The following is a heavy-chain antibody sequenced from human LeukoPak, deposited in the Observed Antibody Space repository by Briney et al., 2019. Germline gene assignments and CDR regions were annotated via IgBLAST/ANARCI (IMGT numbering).Heavy chain of an antibody. J-gene: IGHJ4*02. Sequence: SETLSLTCTVSGGSFSNYYWTWIRQSPGRGLEWIGYIFYSGDTNYNPSLKSRVTMSLDTSKNQFSLRLNSVTAADTAVYYCARSNSRTDYWGQGTLVTVSS. CDR3: ARSNSRTDY. D-gene: IGHD1-1*01. V-gene: IGHV4-59*12. CDR2: IFYSGDT. CDR1: GGSFSNYY.